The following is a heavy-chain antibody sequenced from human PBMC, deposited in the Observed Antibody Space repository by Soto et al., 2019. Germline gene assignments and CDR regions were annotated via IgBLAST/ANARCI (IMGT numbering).Heavy chain of an antibody. V-gene: IGHV4-39*02. CDR1: DASFSDANYY. J-gene: IGHJ4*02. CDR3: ARRPHIVVAPT. CDR2: FYYGVRT. D-gene: IGHD2-21*01. Sequence: SLTCIVSDASFSDANYYWVWIRQPPGEGLEWLGSFYYGVRTYYNASLKSRFTISVDTCKNHFSLMLTYVTAAATAVYYCARRPHIVVAPTWGQGTLVTVSS.